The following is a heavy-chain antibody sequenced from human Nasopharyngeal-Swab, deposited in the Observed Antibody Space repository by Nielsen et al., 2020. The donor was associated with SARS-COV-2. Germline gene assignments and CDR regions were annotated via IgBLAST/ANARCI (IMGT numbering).Heavy chain of an antibody. V-gene: IGHV1-18*01. J-gene: IGHJ5*02. CDR2: ISAYNGNT. CDR3: ARDRGVVVPAARIPRFDP. Sequence: ASVKVSCKASGYTFTSYGISWVRQAPGQGLEWMGWISAYNGNTNYAQKLQGRVTMTTDTSTSTAYMELRSLRSDDTAVYYCARDRGVVVPAARIPRFDPWGQGTLVTVSS. CDR1: GYTFTSYG. D-gene: IGHD2-2*01.